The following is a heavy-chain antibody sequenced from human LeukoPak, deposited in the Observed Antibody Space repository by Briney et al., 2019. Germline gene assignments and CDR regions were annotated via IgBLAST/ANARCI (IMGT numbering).Heavy chain of an antibody. J-gene: IGHJ4*02. CDR2: ISSSGSTI. CDR3: ARRARGSSSPADY. Sequence: GGSLRLSCAASGFTFSDYYMSWIRQAPGKGLEWVSYISSSGSTIYYADSVKGRFTIPRDNAKNSLYLQMNSLRAEDTAVYYCARRARGSSSPADYWGQGTLVTVSS. V-gene: IGHV3-11*01. CDR1: GFTFSDYY. D-gene: IGHD6-13*01.